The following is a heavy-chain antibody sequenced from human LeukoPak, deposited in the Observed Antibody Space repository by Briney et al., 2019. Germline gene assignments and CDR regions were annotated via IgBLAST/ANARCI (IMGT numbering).Heavy chain of an antibody. Sequence: SETLSLTCTVSGVSISSPIYYWGWIRQPPGKGLEWIGSIFYSGSTYYNPSLKSRVTISVDTSENRFSLKLSSVTAADTAVYYCATHRAGDRELIITYNWFDPWGQGTLVTVSS. J-gene: IGHJ5*02. CDR1: GVSISSPIYY. CDR2: IFYSGST. V-gene: IGHV4-39*01. D-gene: IGHD3-10*01. CDR3: ATHRAGDRELIITYNWFDP.